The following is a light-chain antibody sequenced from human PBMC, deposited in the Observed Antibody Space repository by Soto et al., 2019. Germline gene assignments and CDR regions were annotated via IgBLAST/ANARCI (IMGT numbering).Light chain of an antibody. CDR1: QSISSY. V-gene: IGKV1-39*01. J-gene: IGKJ4*01. Sequence: IQLTQSPSSLSATVGDRVTITCRASQSISSYLNWYQQKPGKAPKLLIYAASSLQSGVPSRFSGSGSGTDFTLTISSLQPDDFATYYCLQDYSYPLTFGGGTKVDIK. CDR2: AAS. CDR3: LQDYSYPLT.